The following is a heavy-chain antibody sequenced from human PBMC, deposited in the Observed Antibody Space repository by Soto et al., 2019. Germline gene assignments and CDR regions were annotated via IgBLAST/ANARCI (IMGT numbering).Heavy chain of an antibody. CDR2: INPSGGST. D-gene: IGHD2-2*01. Sequence: ASVKVSCKASGYIFTNYYMHWVRQAPGQGLEWMGIINPSGGSTRIAQKFQGRVAMTSDTSTSTAYMELRSLRSDDTAVYYCARDPTDIVVVPAARRFDPWGQGTLVTVSS. J-gene: IGHJ5*02. CDR1: GYIFTNYY. CDR3: ARDPTDIVVVPAARRFDP. V-gene: IGHV1-46*01.